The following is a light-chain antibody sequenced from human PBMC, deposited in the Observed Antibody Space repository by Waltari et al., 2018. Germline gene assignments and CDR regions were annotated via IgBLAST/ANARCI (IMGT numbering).Light chain of an antibody. V-gene: IGLV1-44*01. CDR3: AAWDDSLNGWV. J-gene: IGLJ3*02. CDR2: SNT. Sequence: QSVLTQPPSVSGTPGQRVIISCSGSRSNIGSNTVQCYQQLPGTAPKFLIYSNTKRPSGVPDRFSGSKSDTAASLAISGVQSEDEADYYCAAWDDSLNGWVLGGGTKVTV. CDR1: RSNIGSNT.